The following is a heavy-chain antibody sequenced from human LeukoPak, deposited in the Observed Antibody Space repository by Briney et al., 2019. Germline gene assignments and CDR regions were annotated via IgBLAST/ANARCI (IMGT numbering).Heavy chain of an antibody. CDR3: ARAVSVAGTNYYFDY. D-gene: IGHD6-19*01. V-gene: IGHV4-4*07. Sequence: SETLSLTCTVSGGSISSYYWSWIRQPAGKGLKWIGRIYTSGSTNYNPSLKSRVTMSVDTSKNQFSLKLSSVTAADTAVYYCARAVSVAGTNYYFDYWGQGTLVTVSS. CDR2: IYTSGST. CDR1: GGSISSYY. J-gene: IGHJ4*02.